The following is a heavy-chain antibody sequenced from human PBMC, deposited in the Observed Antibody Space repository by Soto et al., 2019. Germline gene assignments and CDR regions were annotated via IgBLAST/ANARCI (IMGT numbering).Heavy chain of an antibody. CDR2: ISIGGDKT. Sequence: EVQLLESGGDLIQPGGSLRLSCAASGFTFSSNSFTWVRQAPGKGLEYVSGISIGGDKTWHADSVKGRFTVSRDNSKNTVYLQMNSQRVDDTAVYYCAKWDGYGDHWGQGTLVTVSS. J-gene: IGHJ5*02. V-gene: IGHV3-23*01. CDR3: AKWDGYGDH. CDR1: GFTFSSNS. D-gene: IGHD5-18*01.